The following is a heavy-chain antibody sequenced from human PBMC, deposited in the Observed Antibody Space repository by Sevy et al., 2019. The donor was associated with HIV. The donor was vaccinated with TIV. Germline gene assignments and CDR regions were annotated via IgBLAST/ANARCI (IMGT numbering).Heavy chain of an antibody. CDR2: INPNSGGT. V-gene: IGHV1-2*02. CDR3: ARDRYYYDSSGYYGRSTFDY. CDR1: GYTFTGYY. J-gene: IGHJ4*02. Sequence: ASVKVSCKASGYTFTGYYMHWVRQAPGQGLEWMGWINPNSGGTNYVQKFQGRVTMTRDTSISTAYMELSRLRSDDTAVYYCARDRYYYDSSGYYGRSTFDYWGQGTLVTVSS. D-gene: IGHD3-22*01.